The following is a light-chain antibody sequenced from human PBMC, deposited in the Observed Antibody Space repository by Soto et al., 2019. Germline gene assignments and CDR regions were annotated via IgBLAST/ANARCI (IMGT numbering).Light chain of an antibody. Sequence: EIVMTQSPPSLTVTPGEPASISCRSSQRLLHSNGNHFLDWYLQKPGQSPQLLIYLGSYRASGVPDRVSGSGAGTDFTLKITRVEAEDVGIYYCVQALQTPYTFGQGTKLEIK. V-gene: IGKV2-28*01. CDR3: VQALQTPYT. CDR1: QRLLHSNGNHF. CDR2: LGS. J-gene: IGKJ2*01.